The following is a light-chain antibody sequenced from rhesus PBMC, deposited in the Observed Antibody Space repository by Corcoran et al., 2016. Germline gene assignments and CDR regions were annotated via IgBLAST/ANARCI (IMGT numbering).Light chain of an antibody. CDR2: SAS. J-gene: IGKJ1*01. CDR3: QQFKNYPWT. V-gene: IGKV1-41*01. Sequence: DIQMTQSPSSLSASVGDRVTITCRASQSISNYLNWYQQEPGKASKLLLYSASSLQSGVPSRFSGSGYGTECTLTISSLQPEDFATYYCQQFKNYPWTFGQGTKVEIK. CDR1: QSISNY.